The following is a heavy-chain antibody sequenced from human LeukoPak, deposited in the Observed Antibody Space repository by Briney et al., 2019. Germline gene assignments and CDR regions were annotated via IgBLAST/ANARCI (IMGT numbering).Heavy chain of an antibody. V-gene: IGHV3-48*03. Sequence: GGSLRLSCVASGFTFSSYEMNWVRQAPGKGLEWVSYITSGSTIYYADSVKGRFAISRDKPKNSLYLQMNSLRAEDTAVYYCARAYYG. CDR3: ARAYYG. CDR1: GFTFSSYE. CDR2: ITSGSTI. J-gene: IGHJ6*01.